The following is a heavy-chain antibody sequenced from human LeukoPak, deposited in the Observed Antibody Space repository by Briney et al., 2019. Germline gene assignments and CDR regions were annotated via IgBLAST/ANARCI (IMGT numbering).Heavy chain of an antibody. Sequence: GGSLRLSCAASGFTFSTYSMNWVRQAPGKGLEWVSYISSSSSTIYYADSVKGRFTISRDNAKNSLYLQMSNLRAEDTAVYFCARGGGLDVWGQGATVTVSS. CDR1: GFTFSTYS. CDR3: ARGGGLDV. V-gene: IGHV3-48*04. D-gene: IGHD3-16*01. CDR2: ISSSSSTI. J-gene: IGHJ6*02.